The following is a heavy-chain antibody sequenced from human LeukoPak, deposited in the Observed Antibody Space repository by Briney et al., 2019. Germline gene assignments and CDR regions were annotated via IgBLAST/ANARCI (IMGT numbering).Heavy chain of an antibody. CDR3: AGWERITMIVVVLGAFDI. CDR1: GGSISSSSYY. J-gene: IGHJ3*02. V-gene: IGHV4-39*01. D-gene: IGHD3-22*01. CDR2: IYYSGST. Sequence: SETLSLTCTVSGGSISSSSYYWGWIRQPPGKGLEWIGSIYYSGSTYYNPSLKSRVTISVDTSKNQFSLKLSSVTAADTAVYYCAGWERITMIVVVLGAFDIWGQGTMVTVSS.